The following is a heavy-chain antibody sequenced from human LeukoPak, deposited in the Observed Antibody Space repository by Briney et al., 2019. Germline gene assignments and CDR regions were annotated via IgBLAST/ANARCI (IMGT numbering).Heavy chain of an antibody. D-gene: IGHD6-19*01. V-gene: IGHV3-23*01. CDR1: GFTFSSYA. J-gene: IGHJ4*02. Sequence: GGSLRLSCAASGFTFSSYAMSWVRQAPGKGLEWVSPISGSGGSTYYADSVKGRFTISRDNSKNTLYLQMNSLRAEDTAVYYCAKGVAVAGLYYFDYWGQGTLVTVSS. CDR3: AKGVAVAGLYYFDY. CDR2: ISGSGGST.